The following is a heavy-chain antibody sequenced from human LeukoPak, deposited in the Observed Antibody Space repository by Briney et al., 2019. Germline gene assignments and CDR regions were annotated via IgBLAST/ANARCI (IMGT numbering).Heavy chain of an antibody. V-gene: IGHV3-7*01. D-gene: IGHD6-13*01. CDR3: ARGLATAAAY. CDR1: GFTFNKYW. CDR2: IDQDGSQT. Sequence: PGGSLRLSCADSGFTFNKYWMSWVRQAPGKGLEWVANIDQDGSQTYYVDSVKGRFTISRDNAKSSVFLQMNSLRAEDTALYYCARGLATAAAYWGRGTLSPSPQ. J-gene: IGHJ4*02.